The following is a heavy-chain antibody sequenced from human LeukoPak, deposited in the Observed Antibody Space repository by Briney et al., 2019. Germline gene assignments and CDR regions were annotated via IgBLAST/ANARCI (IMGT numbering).Heavy chain of an antibody. Sequence: ASVKVSCKASGYTFTGYYMHWVRQAPGPGLEWMGWINPNSGGTNYAQKFQGRVTMTRDTSISTAYMELSRLRSDDTAVYYCARGGYDGSGSYERNDYWGQGTLVTVSS. V-gene: IGHV1-2*02. D-gene: IGHD3-10*01. CDR1: GYTFTGYY. CDR2: INPNSGGT. J-gene: IGHJ4*02. CDR3: ARGGYDGSGSYERNDY.